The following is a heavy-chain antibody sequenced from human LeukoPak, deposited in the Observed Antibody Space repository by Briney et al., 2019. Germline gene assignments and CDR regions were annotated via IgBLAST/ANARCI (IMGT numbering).Heavy chain of an antibody. CDR2: IYYSGST. J-gene: IGHJ4*02. CDR1: GGSISSSSYY. D-gene: IGHD3-16*01. Sequence: PSETLSLTCTVSGGSISSSSYYWGWIRQPPGKGLEWIGIIYYSGSTYYNPSLKSRVTISVDTSKNQFSLKLSSVTAADTAVYYYSRHPWGVYWGQGTLVTVSS. V-gene: IGHV4-39*01. CDR3: SRHPWGVY.